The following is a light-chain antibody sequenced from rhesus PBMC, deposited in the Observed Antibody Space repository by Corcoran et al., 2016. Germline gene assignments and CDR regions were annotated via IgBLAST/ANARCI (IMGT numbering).Light chain of an antibody. V-gene: IGKV1-25*01. CDR1: QGISTY. Sequence: DIQMTQSPSSLSASVGDTVTIPCQASQGISTYLAWYQQKPGKAPKLLIYDASTLQSGVPSRFSRRGSVTEFTLTISSLQPEDFATYYCQQHNSYPLTFGGGTKVELK. J-gene: IGKJ4*01. CDR3: QQHNSYPLT. CDR2: DAS.